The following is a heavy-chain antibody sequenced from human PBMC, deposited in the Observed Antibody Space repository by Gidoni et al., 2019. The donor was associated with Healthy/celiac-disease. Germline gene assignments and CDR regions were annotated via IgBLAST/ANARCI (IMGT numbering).Heavy chain of an antibody. CDR1: VCSISTGGYS. D-gene: IGHD6-13*01. J-gene: IGHJ3*02. CDR3: ARVGGSSWYRFQNAFDI. V-gene: IGHV4-30-2*01. Sequence: QLQLQESGPGLVKPSQTLSLTCAFPVCSISTGGYSCSWIRQPPGKGLEWIGYIFHSGSTYSNPSLKSRVTISVDRSKNQFSLKLSSVTAADTAVYYCARVGGSSWYRFQNAFDIWGQGTMVTVSS. CDR2: IFHSGST.